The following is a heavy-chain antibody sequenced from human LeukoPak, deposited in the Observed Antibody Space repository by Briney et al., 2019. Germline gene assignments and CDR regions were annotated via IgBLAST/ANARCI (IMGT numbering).Heavy chain of an antibody. V-gene: IGHV1-3*01. D-gene: IGHD3-10*01. CDR3: AREGLNYYGSGSYDY. J-gene: IGHJ4*02. Sequence: ASVKVSCKASGYTFTSYAMHWVRQAPGQRLEWMGWINAGNGNTKYSQKFQGRVTITRDTSASTAYMELSSLRSEDTAVYYCAREGLNYYGSGSYDYWGQGTLVTVSP. CDR2: INAGNGNT. CDR1: GYTFTSYA.